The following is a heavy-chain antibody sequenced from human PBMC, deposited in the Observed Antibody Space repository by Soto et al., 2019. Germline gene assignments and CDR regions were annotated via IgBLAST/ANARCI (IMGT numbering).Heavy chain of an antibody. CDR1: GFTFSSYA. CDR2: ISYDGSNK. CDR3: ARDRVVVITAPGDY. V-gene: IGHV3-30-3*01. Sequence: QVQLVESGGGVVQPGRSLRLSCAASGFTFSSYAMHWVRQAPGRGLEWVAVISYDGSNKYYADSVKGRFTISRDNSKNTLYLQMNSQRAEDTAVYYCARDRVVVITAPGDYWGQGTPVTVSS. J-gene: IGHJ4*02. D-gene: IGHD3-22*01.